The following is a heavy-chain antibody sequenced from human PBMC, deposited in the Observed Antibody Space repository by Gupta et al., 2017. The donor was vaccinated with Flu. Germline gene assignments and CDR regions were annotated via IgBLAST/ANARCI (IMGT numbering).Heavy chain of an antibody. CDR1: TGYF. D-gene: IGHD6-19*01. CDR3: ASSSNGWYEDACDV. J-gene: IGHJ3*01. Sequence: TGYFIHWGRQATGQGLEWMGWINPNNGVTKYAQKFQGRGALTKDTSLTTANMELSRLTSDDTAEDDCASSSNGWYEDACDVWGLGTRVTVSS. CDR2: INPNNGVT. V-gene: IGHV1-2*02.